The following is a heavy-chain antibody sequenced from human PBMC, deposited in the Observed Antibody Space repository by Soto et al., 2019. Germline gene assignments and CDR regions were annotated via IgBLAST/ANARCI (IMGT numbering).Heavy chain of an antibody. CDR1: GFTFDDYG. D-gene: IGHD4-17*01. CDR3: ARAQTTVPLRAFDI. V-gene: IGHV3-20*01. CDR2: INWNGGST. J-gene: IGHJ3*02. Sequence: PGGSLRLSCAASGFTFDDYGMIWVRQAPGKGLEWVSGINWNGGSTGYADSVKGRFTISRDNAKNSLYLQMNSLRAEDTALYHCARAQTTVPLRAFDIWGQGTMVTVSS.